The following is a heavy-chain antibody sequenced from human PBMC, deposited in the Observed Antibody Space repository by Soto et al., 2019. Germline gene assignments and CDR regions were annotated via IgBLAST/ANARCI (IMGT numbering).Heavy chain of an antibody. CDR1: GYSISSGYY. CDR2: IYHSGST. D-gene: IGHD5-18*01. J-gene: IGHJ4*02. Sequence: TSETLSLTCAVSGYSISSGYYWGWIRQPPGKGLEWIGSIYHSGSTYYNPSLKSRVTISVDTSKNQFSLKLSSVTAADTAVYYCARENSYGPFDYWGQGTLVTVSS. CDR3: ARENSYGPFDY. V-gene: IGHV4-38-2*02.